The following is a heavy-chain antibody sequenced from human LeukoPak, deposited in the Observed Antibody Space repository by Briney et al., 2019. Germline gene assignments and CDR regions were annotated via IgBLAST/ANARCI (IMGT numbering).Heavy chain of an antibody. J-gene: IGHJ4*02. CDR2: IDGSGGRP. CDR1: GFTLSNYA. V-gene: IGHV3-23*01. Sequence: GGSLRLSCAASGFTLSNYAMNWVRQAPGKGLGGVSGIDGSGGRPPSADSVKGRFTISRDISKNTLYLQMDSLRAEDTAAYYCARGKDHDFWNPFDYWGQGTLVTVSS. D-gene: IGHD3-3*01. CDR3: ARGKDHDFWNPFDY.